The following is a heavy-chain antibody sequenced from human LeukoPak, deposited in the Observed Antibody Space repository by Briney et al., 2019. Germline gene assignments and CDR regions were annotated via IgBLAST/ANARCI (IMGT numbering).Heavy chain of an antibody. D-gene: IGHD6-19*01. CDR1: GFTFSSYS. Sequence: GGSLRLSCATSGFTFSSYSMNWVRQAPGKGLEWVSSISSSSSYIYYADSVKGRFTIPRDNAKNSLYLQMNSLRAEDTAVYYCARVRVAALFFFDYWGQGTLVTVSS. CDR2: ISSSSSYI. J-gene: IGHJ4*02. CDR3: ARVRVAALFFFDY. V-gene: IGHV3-21*01.